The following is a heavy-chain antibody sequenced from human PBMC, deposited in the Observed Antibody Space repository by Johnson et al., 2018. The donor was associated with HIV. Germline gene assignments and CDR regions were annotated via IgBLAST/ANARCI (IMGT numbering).Heavy chain of an antibody. Sequence: MLLVESGGGVVQPGRSLRLSCAASGFTFSSYAMHGVRQAPGKGLEWVAVISYDGSNKYYADSVKGRFTISRDNSTTTLYLQMNSLRAEDTAVYYCARGGQLVAFDIWGQGTMVTVSS. J-gene: IGHJ3*02. CDR3: ARGGQLVAFDI. CDR1: GFTFSSYA. CDR2: ISYDGSNK. V-gene: IGHV3-30*04. D-gene: IGHD6-6*01.